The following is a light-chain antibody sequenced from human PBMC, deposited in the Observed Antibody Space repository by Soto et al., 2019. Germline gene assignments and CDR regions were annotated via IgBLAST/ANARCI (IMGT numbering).Light chain of an antibody. CDR2: EVS. Sequence: QSALTQPASVSGSPGQSITISCTGTSSDVGAYNFVSWYQQHPGKAPKLIFYEVSNRPPGLSDRFSGSNSGTTASLTISGLQAEDEADYFCSSYTTNKTLLFGGGTKLTVL. CDR1: SSDVGAYNF. V-gene: IGLV2-14*01. CDR3: SSYTTNKTLL. J-gene: IGLJ2*01.